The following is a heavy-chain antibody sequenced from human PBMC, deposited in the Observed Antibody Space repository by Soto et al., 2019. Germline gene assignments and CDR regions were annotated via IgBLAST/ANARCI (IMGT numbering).Heavy chain of an antibody. CDR2: IKQDGREK. Sequence: EVQLVESGGGLAQPGGSLRLSCAASGLTFSSYWMTWVRQAPVKWLEWVANIKQDGREKYYVDSVKGRFTISRDHAKNSLYLQLKTLRVEETAVYYCARGEAIGDDPWGHGTLVTVSS. CDR3: ARGEAIGDDP. J-gene: IGHJ5*02. D-gene: IGHD3-10*01. CDR1: GLTFSSYW. V-gene: IGHV3-7*01.